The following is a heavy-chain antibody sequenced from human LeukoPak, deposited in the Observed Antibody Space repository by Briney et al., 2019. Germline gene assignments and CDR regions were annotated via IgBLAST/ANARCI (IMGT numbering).Heavy chain of an antibody. CDR3: ARGCSAGTPHDWFDP. D-gene: IGHD6-13*01. J-gene: IGHJ5*02. CDR1: GGSISGYY. CDR2: IYYSGST. Sequence: SETLSLTCTVSGGSISGYYWSWIRQPPGKGLEWIGYIYYSGSTNYNPSPKSRVTISADTYKNQFSLKLSSVAAADTAGYYCARGCSAGTPHDWFDPWGQGTLVTVSS. V-gene: IGHV4-59*01.